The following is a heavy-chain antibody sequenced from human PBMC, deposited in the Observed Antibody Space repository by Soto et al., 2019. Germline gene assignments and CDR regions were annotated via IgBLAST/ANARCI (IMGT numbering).Heavy chain of an antibody. Sequence: EVQLLESGGGLVQPGGSLRLSCAASGFTFSNYAVTWVRQAAGKGLEWVSTISGSGGSTYYADSVKGRFTISRDNSKNSLYLQMNRLRAEDTAVYYCAKDQGSSWYEIDYWGQGTLVTVSS. J-gene: IGHJ4*02. CDR1: GFTFSNYA. V-gene: IGHV3-23*01. CDR3: AKDQGSSWYEIDY. D-gene: IGHD6-13*01. CDR2: ISGSGGST.